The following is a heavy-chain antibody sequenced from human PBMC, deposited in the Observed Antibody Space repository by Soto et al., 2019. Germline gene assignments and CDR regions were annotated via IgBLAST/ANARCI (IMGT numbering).Heavy chain of an antibody. J-gene: IGHJ4*02. Sequence: PSETLSLTCTVSGGSISSSSYYWGWIRQPPGKGLEWIGSIYYSGSTYYSPSLKSRVTISVDTSKNQFSLKLSSVTAADTAVYYCTITMRAFDYWGQGTLVTVSS. CDR3: TITMRAFDY. CDR1: GGSISSSSYY. V-gene: IGHV4-39*01. CDR2: IYYSGST. D-gene: IGHD3-22*01.